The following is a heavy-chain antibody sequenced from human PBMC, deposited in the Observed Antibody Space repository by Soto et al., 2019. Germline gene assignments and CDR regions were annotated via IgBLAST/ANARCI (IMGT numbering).Heavy chain of an antibody. Sequence: QARLVQSGAEVKRPESSVKLSCKVSGANSNSYSIAWARQAPGPGLQWLGTIVPLSGTPNHARQFQARVTITADTSTNTAYLELSRLRCEDTAIYYCARVWRQMSRGGFFDYWGQGSLVSISS. CDR3: ARVWRQMSRGGFFDY. V-gene: IGHV1-69*06. CDR1: GANSNSYS. CDR2: IVPLSGTP. D-gene: IGHD3-3*01. J-gene: IGHJ4*02.